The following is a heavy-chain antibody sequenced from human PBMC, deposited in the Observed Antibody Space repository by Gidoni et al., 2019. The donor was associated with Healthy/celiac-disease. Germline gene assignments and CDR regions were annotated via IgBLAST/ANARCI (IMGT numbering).Heavy chain of an antibody. J-gene: IGHJ6*03. CDR2: YT. V-gene: IGHV5-10-1*01. Sequence: YTNYSPSFQGHVTISADKSISTAYLQWSSLKASDTAMYYCARHDPSRKQLGLYYMDVWGKGTTVTVSS. D-gene: IGHD6-13*01. CDR3: ARHDPSRKQLGLYYMDV.